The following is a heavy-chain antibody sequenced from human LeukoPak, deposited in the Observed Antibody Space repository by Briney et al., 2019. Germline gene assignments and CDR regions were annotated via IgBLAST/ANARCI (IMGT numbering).Heavy chain of an antibody. J-gene: IGHJ3*02. D-gene: IGHD3-22*01. Sequence: GGSLRLSCAASGFTFSSYAMSWVRQAPGKXXEWVSAISGGGGSTYYADSVKGRFTISRDNSKNTLYLQMNSLRAEDTAVYYCARGHADGSGFHAFDIWGQGTMVTVSS. CDR1: GFTFSSYA. V-gene: IGHV3-23*01. CDR2: ISGGGGST. CDR3: ARGHADGSGFHAFDI.